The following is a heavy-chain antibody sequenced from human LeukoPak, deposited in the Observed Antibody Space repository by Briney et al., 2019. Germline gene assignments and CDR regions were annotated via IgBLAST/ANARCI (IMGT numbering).Heavy chain of an antibody. V-gene: IGHV3-74*01. D-gene: IGHD6-19*01. Sequence: GGSLRLSCAASGFTFSTYWMHWVRQAPGKGLVWVSRINSDGSITNYADSVEGRFTISRDNAKNTLYLQMNSLRAEDTAVYYCAKGKDSVAGATNDYWGQGTLVTVSS. CDR3: AKGKDSVAGATNDY. CDR1: GFTFSTYW. J-gene: IGHJ4*02. CDR2: INSDGSIT.